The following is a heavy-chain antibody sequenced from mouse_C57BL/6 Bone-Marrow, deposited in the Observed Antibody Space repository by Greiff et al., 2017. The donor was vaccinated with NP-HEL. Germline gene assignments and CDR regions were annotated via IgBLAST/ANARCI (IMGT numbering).Heavy chain of an antibody. D-gene: IGHD1-1*01. CDR1: GYTFTSYW. Sequence: VQLQQPGTELVKPGASVKLSCKASGYTFTSYWMHWVKQRPGQGLEWIGNINPSNGGTNYNEKFKSKATLTVDKSSSTAYMQLSSLTSEDSAVYYGARWNYGSIHWYFDGWGTGTTVTVSS. V-gene: IGHV1-53*01. J-gene: IGHJ1*03. CDR2: INPSNGGT. CDR3: ARWNYGSIHWYFDG.